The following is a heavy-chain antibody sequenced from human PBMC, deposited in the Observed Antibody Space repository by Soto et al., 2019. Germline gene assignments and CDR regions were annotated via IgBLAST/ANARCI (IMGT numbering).Heavy chain of an antibody. CDR3: ARGPTIFY. Sequence: QLQLQESGSKLVKPSQTLSLTCAVSGGSISSGGYSWSWIRQPPGKGLEWIGYIYHSVSTYYNPSLKSRVTISVDRSKNQFSLKLSSVNAADTAVYYCARGPTIFYWGQGTLVTVSS. CDR2: IYHSVST. J-gene: IGHJ4*02. V-gene: IGHV4-30-2*01. CDR1: GGSISSGGYS. D-gene: IGHD3-9*01.